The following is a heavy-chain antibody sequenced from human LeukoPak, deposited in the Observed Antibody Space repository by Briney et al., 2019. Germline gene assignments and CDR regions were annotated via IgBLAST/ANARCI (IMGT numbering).Heavy chain of an antibody. CDR1: GGSFSGYY. Sequence: SETLSLTCAVYGGSFSGYYWSCIRQSPGKGLEWIGEINHSGSTNYNPSLKSRVTISVDTSENQFSLKLSSVTAADTAVYYCARRRYFDYWGQGTLVTVTS. V-gene: IGHV4-34*01. CDR2: INHSGST. CDR3: ARRRYFDY. J-gene: IGHJ4*02.